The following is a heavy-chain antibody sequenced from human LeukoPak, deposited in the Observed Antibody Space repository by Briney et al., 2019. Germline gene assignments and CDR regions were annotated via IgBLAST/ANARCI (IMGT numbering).Heavy chain of an antibody. CDR1: GFTFSTYA. CDR2: VSGLGGDT. Sequence: AGGSLRLSCAASGFTFSTYAMSWVRQAPGKGLEWVSVVSGLGGDTFYADSVKGRFTISRDNSKNTLYLQMNSLGAEDTALYYCARDRIAGTSPKMDYWGQGVLVTVSS. J-gene: IGHJ4*02. V-gene: IGHV3-23*01. D-gene: IGHD1-7*01. CDR3: ARDRIAGTSPKMDY.